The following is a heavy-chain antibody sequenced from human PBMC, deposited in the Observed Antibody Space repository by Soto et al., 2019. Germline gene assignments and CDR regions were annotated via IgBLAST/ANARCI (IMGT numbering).Heavy chain of an antibody. CDR1: EFTFSNYW. V-gene: IGHV3-74*01. Sequence: EVQLVESGGGLVQPGGSLRLSCAASEFTFSNYWMHWVRQAPGKGLVWVSRINSDGSSTNYADSVKGRFTISSDNAKDTLYLHRNGLRAEDTAVYYCAGEGLRAYWIDPWGQGTLVAVSS. J-gene: IGHJ5*02. CDR2: INSDGSST. D-gene: IGHD3-16*01. CDR3: AGEGLRAYWIDP.